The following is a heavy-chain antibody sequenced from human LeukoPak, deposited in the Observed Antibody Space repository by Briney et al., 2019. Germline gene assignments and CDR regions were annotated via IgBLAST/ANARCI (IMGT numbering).Heavy chain of an antibody. CDR2: INTDGSST. Sequence: HPGGSLRLSCAASGLTFSTYWMHWVRQAPGKGLVWVSRINTDGSSTSYADSVKGRFTISRDNTKNSLILQTSSLTVADTGIYYCARDGSPNSGYYAFFDTWGQGTLVTVSS. V-gene: IGHV3-74*01. CDR1: GLTFSTYW. D-gene: IGHD1-26*01. J-gene: IGHJ4*02. CDR3: ARDGSPNSGYYAFFDT.